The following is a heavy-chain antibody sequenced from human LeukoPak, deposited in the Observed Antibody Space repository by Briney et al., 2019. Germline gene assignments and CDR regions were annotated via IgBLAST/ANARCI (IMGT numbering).Heavy chain of an antibody. CDR2: ISGSGGST. Sequence: GRSLRLSCAASGFTFSSYAMSWVRQAPGKGLEWVSAISGSGGSTYYADSVKGRFTISRDNSKNTLYLQMNSLRAEDTAVYDCAKGSYYYDSSGFDYWGQGTLVTVSS. CDR1: GFTFSSYA. J-gene: IGHJ4*02. D-gene: IGHD3-22*01. V-gene: IGHV3-23*01. CDR3: AKGSYYYDSSGFDY.